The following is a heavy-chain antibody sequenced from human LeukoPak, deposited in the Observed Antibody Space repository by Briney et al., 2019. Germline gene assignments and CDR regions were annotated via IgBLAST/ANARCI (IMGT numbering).Heavy chain of an antibody. V-gene: IGHV3-23*01. CDR3: AKKRIAAAGKTDFDY. Sequence: GGSLRLSCAASGFTFTSYAVSWVRQAPGKGLGWVSLISGSGSITYYADSVKGRFTISRDNSKNTVYLQMNSLRAEDTAVYYCAKKRIAAAGKTDFDYWGQGTLVTVSS. CDR1: GFTFTSYA. D-gene: IGHD6-13*01. J-gene: IGHJ4*02. CDR2: ISGSGSIT.